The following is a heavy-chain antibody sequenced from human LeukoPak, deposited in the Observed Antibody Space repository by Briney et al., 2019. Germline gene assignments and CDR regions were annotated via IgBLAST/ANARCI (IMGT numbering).Heavy chain of an antibody. J-gene: IGHJ4*02. CDR1: GYTFTGYY. Sequence: GASVKVSCKASGYTFTGYYMHWVRQAPGQGLEGMGWINPNSGGTNYAQKFQGRVTMTRDTSISTAYMELSRLRSDDTAVYYCAREASGYSYGYMVYWGQGTLVTVSS. CDR2: INPNSGGT. CDR3: AREASGYSYGYMVY. D-gene: IGHD5-18*01. V-gene: IGHV1-2*02.